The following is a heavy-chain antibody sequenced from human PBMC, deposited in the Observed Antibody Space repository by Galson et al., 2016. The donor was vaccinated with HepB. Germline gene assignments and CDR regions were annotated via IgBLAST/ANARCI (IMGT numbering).Heavy chain of an antibody. CDR2: IDGPTTNT. J-gene: IGHJ4*02. Sequence: SLRLSCAASGFTFSHYSMSWVRQAPGEPPEWVSTIDGPTTNTHYADSVKGRFTISRDNSKNTLYLQMNSLRAEDTAVYYCAKGLDKWRKMIFGVGIWGQGTLVTVSS. V-gene: IGHV3-23*01. CDR1: GFTFSHYS. D-gene: IGHD3-3*01. CDR3: AKGLDKWRKMIFGVGI.